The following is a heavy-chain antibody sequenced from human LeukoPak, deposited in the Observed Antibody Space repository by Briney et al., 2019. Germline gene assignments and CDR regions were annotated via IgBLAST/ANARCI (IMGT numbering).Heavy chain of an antibody. CDR2: IKQDGSEK. J-gene: IGHJ4*02. Sequence: PRGSLRLSCAASGFTFSSYWMSWVRQVPGKGLGWVANIKQDGSEKHYVDSVKGRFTFSRDKAKNSLYLQMSSLRAEDTAVYYCARVDSGDYIVSSGQRTLVTVSS. V-gene: IGHV3-7*04. CDR1: GFTFSSYW. D-gene: IGHD4-17*01. CDR3: ARVDSGDYIVS.